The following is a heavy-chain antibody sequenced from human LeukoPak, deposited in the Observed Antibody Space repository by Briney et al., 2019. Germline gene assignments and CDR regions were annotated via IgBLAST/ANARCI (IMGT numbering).Heavy chain of an antibody. V-gene: IGHV3-23*01. CDR2: LSGSGGDT. Sequence: GGSLRLSCAASGFTFSTYAMSWVRQAPGKGLEWVSGLSGSGGDTYYADSVKGRFTISRDNSKNTLYLQMNSLRAEDTAVYYCASSIRTFFDYWDQGTLVTVSS. CDR3: ASSIRTFFDY. D-gene: IGHD2-2*01. CDR1: GFTFSTYA. J-gene: IGHJ4*02.